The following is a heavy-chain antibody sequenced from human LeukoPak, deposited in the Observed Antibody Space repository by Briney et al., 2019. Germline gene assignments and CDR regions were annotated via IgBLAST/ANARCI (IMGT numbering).Heavy chain of an antibody. CDR3: ARGLILAAILFDP. J-gene: IGHJ5*02. D-gene: IGHD2-15*01. Sequence: SETLSLTCAVYGGSFSGYYWSWIPQPPGKGLEWIGEINHSGSTNYNPSLKSRVTISVDTSKNQFSLKLSSVTAADTTVYYCARGLILAAILFDPWGQGTLVTVSS. CDR1: GGSFSGYY. V-gene: IGHV4-34*01. CDR2: INHSGST.